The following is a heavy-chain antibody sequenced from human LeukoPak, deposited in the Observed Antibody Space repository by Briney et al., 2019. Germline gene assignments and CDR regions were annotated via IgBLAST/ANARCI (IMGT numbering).Heavy chain of an antibody. J-gene: IGHJ4*02. V-gene: IGHV4-4*02. CDR1: GGSLSTTNW. CDR2: VYHSGGGNK. CDR3: AQQLHGY. D-gene: IGHD4-11*01. Sequence: KPSETLSLTCAVSGGSLSTTNWWVWLRQPPGKGLEWIGEVYHSGGGNKNYNPSLKSRATISVDTSKNQFSLKLSSVTAADTAIYYCAQQLHGYWGQGTLVTVSS.